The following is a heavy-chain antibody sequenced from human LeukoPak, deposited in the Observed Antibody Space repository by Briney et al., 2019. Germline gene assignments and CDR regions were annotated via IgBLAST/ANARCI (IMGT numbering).Heavy chain of an antibody. V-gene: IGHV4-59*08. Sequence: SETLSLTCTVSGGSIKGFYWSWIRQPPGKGLEWIGYIYYSGSTNYNPSLKSRVTISLDTSKNQFSLTLSAVTAADTAVYYCARHGNSYGSFDFWGQGTLVIVSS. CDR1: GGSIKGFY. D-gene: IGHD5-18*01. CDR2: IYYSGST. CDR3: ARHGNSYGSFDF. J-gene: IGHJ4*02.